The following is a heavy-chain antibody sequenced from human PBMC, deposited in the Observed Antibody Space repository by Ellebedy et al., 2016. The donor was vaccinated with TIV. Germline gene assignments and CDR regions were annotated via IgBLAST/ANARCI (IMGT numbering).Heavy chain of an antibody. Sequence: ASVKVSCKASGYTFTGYYMHWVRQAPGQGLEWMGWINPNSGGPNYAQKFQGRVTMTRDTSISTAYMELRRLRSDDTAVYYCARLPVATTVYYYGMDVWGQGTTVTVSS. J-gene: IGHJ6*02. D-gene: IGHD5-12*01. CDR1: GYTFTGYY. CDR3: ARLPVATTVYYYGMDV. CDR2: INPNSGGP. V-gene: IGHV1-2*02.